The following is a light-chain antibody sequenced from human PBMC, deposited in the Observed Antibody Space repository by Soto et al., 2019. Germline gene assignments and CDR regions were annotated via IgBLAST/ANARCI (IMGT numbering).Light chain of an antibody. CDR2: EGS. CDR1: SSDVGSYNL. J-gene: IGLJ1*01. Sequence: QSVLTQPGSVSGSPGQSITISCTGTSSDVGSYNLVSWYQQHPGKAPKLMIYEGSKRPSGVSNRFSGSKSGNTASLTISGLQAEDEADYYCCSYAGSSTSYVFGTGTKVTVL. V-gene: IGLV2-23*01. CDR3: CSYAGSSTSYV.